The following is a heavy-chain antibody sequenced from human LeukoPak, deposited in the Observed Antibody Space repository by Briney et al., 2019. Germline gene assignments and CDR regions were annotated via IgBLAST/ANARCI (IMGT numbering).Heavy chain of an antibody. CDR2: INHSGSS. CDR3: ARGRKYPNYYDSSGYYPH. CDR1: VGSFSGYY. V-gene: IGHV4-34*01. Sequence: PSETLSLTCAVYVGSFSGYYWSWIRQPPGKGLEWIGEINHSGSSNYNPSLKSRVTISVDTSKNQFSLKLSSVTAADTAVYYCARGRKYPNYYDSSGYYPHWGQGTLVTVSS. D-gene: IGHD3-22*01. J-gene: IGHJ4*02.